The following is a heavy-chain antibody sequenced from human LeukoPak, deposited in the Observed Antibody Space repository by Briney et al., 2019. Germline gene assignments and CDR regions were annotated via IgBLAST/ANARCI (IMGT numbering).Heavy chain of an antibody. Sequence: GGSLRLSCAASGFTLSSYAMSWVRQAPGKGLEWVSAISGSGGSTYYADSVKGRFTISRDNSKNTLYLQMNSLRAEDTAVYYCANSDFDWLLYFHYWGQGTLVTVSS. J-gene: IGHJ4*02. V-gene: IGHV3-23*01. D-gene: IGHD3-9*01. CDR3: ANSDFDWLLYFHY. CDR2: ISGSGGST. CDR1: GFTLSSYA.